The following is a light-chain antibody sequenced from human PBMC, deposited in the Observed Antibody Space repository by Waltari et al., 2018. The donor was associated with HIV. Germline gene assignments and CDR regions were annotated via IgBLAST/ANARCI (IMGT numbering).Light chain of an antibody. CDR1: RSIGNS. CDR2: ATS. CDR3: QQTYSSPIT. J-gene: IGKJ5*01. Sequence: DIQMTQSPSSLSASVGDGVTITCRASRSIGNSLAWYQQKSGKAPNPLIYATSNLQNGVPSRFSGSGSGKDFALTISRLQPEDFATFYCQQTYSSPITFGQGTRLKIK. V-gene: IGKV1-39*01.